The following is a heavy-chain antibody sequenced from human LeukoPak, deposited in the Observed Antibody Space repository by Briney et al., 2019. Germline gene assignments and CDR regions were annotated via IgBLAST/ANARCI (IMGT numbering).Heavy chain of an antibody. CDR2: MYYSGST. V-gene: IGHV4-30-4*01. D-gene: IGHD3-22*01. CDR1: GGSISSGDYY. Sequence: PSETLSLTCTVSGGSISSGDYYWSWIRQPPGKGLEWIAYMYYSGSTYYNPSLKSRVTMSADTSKNQLSLKLSSVTAADTVVYYCARPYYYDSRIDPWGQGILVTVSS. CDR3: ARPYYYDSRIDP. J-gene: IGHJ5*02.